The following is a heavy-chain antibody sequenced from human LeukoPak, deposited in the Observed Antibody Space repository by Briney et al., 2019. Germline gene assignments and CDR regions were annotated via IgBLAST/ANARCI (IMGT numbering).Heavy chain of an antibody. CDR1: GFTFSSYW. V-gene: IGHV3-74*01. Sequence: GGSLRLSCAASGFTFSSYWMHWVRQAPGKGLVWVSRINTDGSSTSYADSVKGRFTISRDNAKNTLYLQMNSLRAEDKAVYYCARAVRGTVQLGYWGQGTLVTVSS. D-gene: IGHD1-1*01. J-gene: IGHJ4*02. CDR3: ARAVRGTVQLGY. CDR2: INTDGSST.